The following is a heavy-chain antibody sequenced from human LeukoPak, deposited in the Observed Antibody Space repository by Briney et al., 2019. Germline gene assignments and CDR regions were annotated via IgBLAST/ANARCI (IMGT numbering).Heavy chain of an antibody. CDR1: GYIFTIYG. V-gene: IGHV1-18*01. CDR3: ALVDIVATDYGMDV. D-gene: IGHD5-12*01. Sequence: ASVTVSCTASGYIFTIYGISWVRQAPGQGLEWMGWISAYNGNTNYAQKLQGRVTMTTDTSTSTAYMELRSLRSDDTAVYYCALVDIVATDYGMDVWDQGTTVTVSS. J-gene: IGHJ6*02. CDR2: ISAYNGNT.